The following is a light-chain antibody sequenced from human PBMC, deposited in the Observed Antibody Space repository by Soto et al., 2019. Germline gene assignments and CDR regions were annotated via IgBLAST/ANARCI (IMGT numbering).Light chain of an antibody. CDR2: KVS. CDR1: QSLAYIDGNTY. J-gene: IGKJ2*01. V-gene: IGKV2-30*01. CDR3: MQGPHCSTYT. Sequence: EVVMPQSPLSLPVTLGQPASISCRSSQSLAYIDGNTYLSWFQQRPGQSPRRLIYKVSNRESGGPDRFRGCGSGTDFTLKISCPEATDVRASYSMQGPHCSTYTLGQTTKREIK.